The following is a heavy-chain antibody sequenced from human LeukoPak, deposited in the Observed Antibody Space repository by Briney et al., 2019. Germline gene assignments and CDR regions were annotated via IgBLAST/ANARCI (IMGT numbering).Heavy chain of an antibody. CDR2: INSSGGST. CDR1: GYTFTSYY. Sequence: GASVKVSCKASGYTFTSYYMHWVRQAPGQGLEWMGIINSSGGSTSYAQKFQGRVTMTRDTSTSTVYMELSSLRSEDTAVYYCAGDYYGSEPDSYYYYGMDVWGQGTTVTVSS. V-gene: IGHV1-46*01. J-gene: IGHJ6*02. CDR3: AGDYYGSEPDSYYYYGMDV. D-gene: IGHD3-10*01.